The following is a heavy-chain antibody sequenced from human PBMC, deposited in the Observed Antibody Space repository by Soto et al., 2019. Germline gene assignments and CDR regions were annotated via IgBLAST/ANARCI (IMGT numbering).Heavy chain of an antibody. CDR1: GFTFSNAW. Sequence: SLILSCAASGFTFSNAWMSWVRQAPGKGLEWVGRIKSKTDGGTTDYAAPVKGRFTISRDDSKNTLFLQMNSLRADDTAVYYCAIPSGLTVTGPDYWGQGTLVTVSS. CDR2: IKSKTDGGTT. CDR3: AIPSGLTVTGPDY. D-gene: IGHD6-19*01. J-gene: IGHJ4*02. V-gene: IGHV3-15*01.